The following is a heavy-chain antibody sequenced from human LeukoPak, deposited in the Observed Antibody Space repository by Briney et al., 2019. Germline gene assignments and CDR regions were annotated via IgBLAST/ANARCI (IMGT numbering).Heavy chain of an antibody. CDR2: INPSAGST. CDR1: GYTFTSYY. D-gene: IGHD4-17*01. V-gene: IGHV1-46*01. CDR3: ATGPTVTRLDY. Sequence: ASVKVSCKASGYTFTSYYMHWVRQAPGQGLEWMGIINPSAGSTSYAQTFQGRVTMTRDTSTSTVYLGLSSLTSEDTAVYYCATGPTVTRLDYWGQGTLVTVSS. J-gene: IGHJ4*02.